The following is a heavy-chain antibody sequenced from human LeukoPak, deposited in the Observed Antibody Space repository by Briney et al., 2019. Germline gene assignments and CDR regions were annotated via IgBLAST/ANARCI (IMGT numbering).Heavy chain of an antibody. D-gene: IGHD3-22*01. V-gene: IGHV1-8*01. CDR1: GYTFTSYD. J-gene: IGHJ6*02. CDR2: MNPNSGNT. Sequence: ASVKVSCKASGYTFTSYDINWVRQATGQGLEWMGWMNPNSGNTGYAQKFQGRVTMTRNTSISTAYMELSSLRSEDTAVYYCARESGEGITMIVVAVPDGMDVWGQGTTVTVSS. CDR3: ARESGEGITMIVVAVPDGMDV.